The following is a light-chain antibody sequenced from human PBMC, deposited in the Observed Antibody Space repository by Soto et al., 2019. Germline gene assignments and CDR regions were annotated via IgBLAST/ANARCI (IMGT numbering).Light chain of an antibody. Sequence: DIVMTQSPLSLPVTPGEPASISCRSSQSLLHSNGYNYLDWYLQKQGQSPQLLIYLGSNRASGVPDRFSGSGSGTDFTLKISRVEAEDVGVYYCMQALQTQVTFGGGTKVEIK. J-gene: IGKJ4*01. V-gene: IGKV2-28*01. CDR1: QSLLHSNGYNY. CDR2: LGS. CDR3: MQALQTQVT.